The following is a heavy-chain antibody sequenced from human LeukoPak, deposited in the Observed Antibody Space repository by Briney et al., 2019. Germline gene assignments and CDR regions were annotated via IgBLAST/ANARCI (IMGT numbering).Heavy chain of an antibody. CDR1: GFMFGSDG. J-gene: IGHJ4*02. CDR2: MWEDGSSY. V-gene: IGHV3-33*01. D-gene: IGHD2-15*01. CDR3: ARPYCSGGSCYSGYSDY. Sequence: PGGSLRLAWAASGFMFGSDGMRWVRQAPGKGLDGVAVMWEDGSSYYYADSVTGRFTISRDNSKSTMYLHMNSLRDEDTAVYYCARPYCSGGSCYSGYSDYWGQGTLVTVSS.